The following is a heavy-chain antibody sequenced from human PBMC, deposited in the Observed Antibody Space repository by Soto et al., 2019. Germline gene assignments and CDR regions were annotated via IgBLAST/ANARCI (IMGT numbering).Heavy chain of an antibody. J-gene: IGHJ4*02. D-gene: IGHD1-26*01. CDR3: AKDLPVSTDSVGYFDY. Sequence: EVQLLESGGGLVQPGGSLRLFCAASGFTFSNYAMSWVRQAPGKGLELVSGINDSGGSTYYADSAKGRFTISRDTSKNTLYLQMNSLRAEDTAVYYCAKDLPVSTDSVGYFDYWGQGSRGTVSS. V-gene: IGHV3-23*01. CDR2: INDSGGST. CDR1: GFTFSNYA.